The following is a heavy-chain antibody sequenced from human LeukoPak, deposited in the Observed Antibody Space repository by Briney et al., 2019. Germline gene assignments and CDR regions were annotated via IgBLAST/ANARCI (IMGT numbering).Heavy chain of an antibody. V-gene: IGHV3-74*01. CDR3: AKEYDSGGYGANFDY. J-gene: IGHJ4*02. CDR2: INSDGSWT. D-gene: IGHD3-10*01. Sequence: GGSLRLSCAASGNYWMHWVRQVPGKGLVWVSHINSDGSWTSYADSVKGRFTISKDNAKNTVYLQMNSLRAGDTAVYYCAKEYDSGGYGANFDYWGQGTLVTASS. CDR1: GNYW.